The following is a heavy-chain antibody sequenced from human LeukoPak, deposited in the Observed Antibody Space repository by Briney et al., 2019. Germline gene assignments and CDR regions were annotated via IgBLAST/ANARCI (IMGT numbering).Heavy chain of an antibody. Sequence: QAGGSLRLSCAASGFTFSSYAMSWVRQAPGKGLEWVSAISGSGGSTYYADSVKGRFTISRDNSKNTLYLQMNSLRAEGTAVYYCARDESHYYDSSGYYPWGQGTLVTVSS. CDR1: GFTFSSYA. V-gene: IGHV3-23*01. D-gene: IGHD3-22*01. CDR3: ARDESHYYDSSGYYP. CDR2: ISGSGGST. J-gene: IGHJ5*02.